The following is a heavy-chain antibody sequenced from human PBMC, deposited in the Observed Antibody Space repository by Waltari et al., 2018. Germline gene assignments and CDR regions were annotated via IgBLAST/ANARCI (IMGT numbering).Heavy chain of an antibody. CDR1: GGSISSGGYS. V-gene: IGHV4-30-2*01. J-gene: IGHJ3*02. CDR2: IYHSGST. D-gene: IGHD3-22*01. Sequence: QLQLQESGSGLVKPSQTLSLTCAVSGGSISSGGYSWSWIRQPPGKGLEWIGYIYHSGSTYSNPSLKSRVTISVDRSKNQFSLKLSSVTAADTAVYYCAREVTMIVKGDAFDIWGQGTMVTVSS. CDR3: AREVTMIVKGDAFDI.